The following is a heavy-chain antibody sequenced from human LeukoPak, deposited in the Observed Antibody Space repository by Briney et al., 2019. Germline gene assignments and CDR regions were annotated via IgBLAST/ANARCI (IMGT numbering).Heavy chain of an antibody. CDR2: ISAYNGNT. CDR3: ATAIELVTALAPFDI. V-gene: IGHV1-18*04. D-gene: IGHD5-18*01. Sequence: ASVKVSCKASGYTFTGYYIHWVRQAPGQGLEWMGWISAYNGNTNYAQKLQGRVTMTEDTSTDTAYMELSSLRSEDTAVYYCATAIELVTALAPFDIWGQGTMVTVSS. CDR1: GYTFTGYY. J-gene: IGHJ3*02.